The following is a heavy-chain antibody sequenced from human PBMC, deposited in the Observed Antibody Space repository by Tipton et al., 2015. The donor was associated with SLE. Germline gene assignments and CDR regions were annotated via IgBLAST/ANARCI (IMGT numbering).Heavy chain of an antibody. CDR3: ARGSRLTAVQGDAFDI. D-gene: IGHD2-21*02. CDR1: GFTFSSYW. J-gene: IGHJ3*02. CDR2: IKQDGSEK. Sequence: SLRLSCAASGFTFSSYWMSWVRQAPGKGLEWVANIKQDGSEKYYVDSVKGRFTISRDNAKNSLYLQMNSLRAEDTAVYYCARGSRLTAVQGDAFDIWGQGTMVTVSS. V-gene: IGHV3-7*01.